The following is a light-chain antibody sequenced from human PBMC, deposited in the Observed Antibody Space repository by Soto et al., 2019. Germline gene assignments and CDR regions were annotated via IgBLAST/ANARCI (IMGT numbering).Light chain of an antibody. Sequence: EIVLTQSPGTLSLSPGERATLSCRASQSVSSSYLAWYQQRPGQAPRLLIHGASSRATGIPDRFSGSGSGTDFTLTISRLEPEDCAVYYCQQYGGSQKWTFGQGTKVEIK. CDR1: QSVSSSY. J-gene: IGKJ1*01. CDR3: QQYGGSQKWT. V-gene: IGKV3-20*01. CDR2: GAS.